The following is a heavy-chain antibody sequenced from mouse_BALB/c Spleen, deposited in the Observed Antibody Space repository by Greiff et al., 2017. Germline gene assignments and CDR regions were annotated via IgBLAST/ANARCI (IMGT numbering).Heavy chain of an antibody. J-gene: IGHJ3*01. Sequence: QVQLQQSGPELVKPGASVKISCKASGYAFSSSWMNWVKQRPGQGLEWIGRIYPGDGDTNYNGKFKGKATLTADKSSSTAYMQLSSLTSVDSAVYFCARSGDYDWFAYWGQGTLVTVSA. CDR1: GYAFSSSW. CDR3: ARSGDYDWFAY. CDR2: IYPGDGDT. V-gene: IGHV1-82*01. D-gene: IGHD2-4*01.